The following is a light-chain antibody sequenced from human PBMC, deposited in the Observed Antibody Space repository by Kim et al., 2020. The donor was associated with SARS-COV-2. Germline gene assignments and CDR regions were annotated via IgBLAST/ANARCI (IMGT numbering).Light chain of an antibody. V-gene: IGKV1-5*01. CDR3: QQHNGY. J-gene: IGKJ4*01. Sequence: ILSASVGDTVTITCRASQSITSGLAWYQQKPGKAPKLLIYAVSSLDSGVPSRFSGSGSGTQFTLTISSLQPDDFATYYCQQHNGYFGGGTKVDIK. CDR2: AVS. CDR1: QSITSG.